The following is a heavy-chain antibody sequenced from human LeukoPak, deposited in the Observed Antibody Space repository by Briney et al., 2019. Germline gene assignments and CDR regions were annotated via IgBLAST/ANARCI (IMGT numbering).Heavy chain of an antibody. Sequence: PGGSLRLSCTASGFTFSTYGMHWVRQAPGKGLVWVSRINSDGSSTSYADSVKGRFTISRDNAKNTLYLQMNSLRAEDTAVYYCARDYYGSGTQRYYYYGMDVWGQGTTVTVSS. CDR2: INSDGSST. CDR3: ARDYYGSGTQRYYYYGMDV. CDR1: GFTFSTYG. D-gene: IGHD3-10*01. J-gene: IGHJ6*02. V-gene: IGHV3-74*01.